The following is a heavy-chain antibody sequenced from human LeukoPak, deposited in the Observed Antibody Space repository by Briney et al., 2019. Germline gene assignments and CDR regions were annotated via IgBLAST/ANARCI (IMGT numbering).Heavy chain of an antibody. D-gene: IGHD2-8*01. CDR3: ARSPRVYCTNGVCLPWFDP. Sequence: PSGTLSLTCAVSGGSIINSNWWSWVRQPPGKGLEWIGEIDHSGSTSYNPSLKSRVTMSVDTSKNQFSLKLSSVTAADTAVYYCARSPRVYCTNGVCLPWFDPWGQGTLVTVSS. V-gene: IGHV4-4*02. J-gene: IGHJ5*02. CDR1: GGSIINSNW. CDR2: IDHSGST.